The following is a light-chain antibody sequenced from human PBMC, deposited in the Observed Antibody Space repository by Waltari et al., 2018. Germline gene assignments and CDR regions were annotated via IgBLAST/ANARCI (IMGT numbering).Light chain of an antibody. CDR1: SSDVGFYAS. CDR2: DVS. J-gene: IGLJ2*01. Sequence: QSALTPPRSVSGSPGQSVTISCPGISSDVGFYASFFWYQQHRGKAPKLIIYDVSKRPSGVPDRFSGSKSGNTASLTISGLQAEDEADYCCCSFAGSYTFVFGGGTKLTVL. CDR3: CSFAGSYTFV. V-gene: IGLV2-11*01.